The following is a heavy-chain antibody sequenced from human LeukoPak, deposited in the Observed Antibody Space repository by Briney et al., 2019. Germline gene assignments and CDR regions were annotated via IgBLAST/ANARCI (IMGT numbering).Heavy chain of an antibody. CDR3: ARAPSGSPPHFDY. V-gene: IGHV3-21*01. J-gene: IGHJ4*02. CDR2: ISSSSSYI. D-gene: IGHD1-26*01. Sequence: GGSLRLSCAASGFTFSSYSMNWVRQAPGKGLEWVSSISSSSSYIYYADSVKGRFTISRDNAKNSLYLQMNSLRAEDTAVYYCARAPSGSPPHFDYWGQGTLVTVSS. CDR1: GFTFSSYS.